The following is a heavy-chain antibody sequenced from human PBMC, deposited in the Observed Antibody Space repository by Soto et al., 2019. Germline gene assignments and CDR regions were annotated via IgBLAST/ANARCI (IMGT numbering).Heavy chain of an antibody. CDR3: ARDLAVGLVDY. V-gene: IGHV1-18*01. J-gene: IGHJ4*02. Sequence: QVQLVQSGAEVKKPGASVKVSCKASGYTFTTKGFAGVGRAPGQGLGWMGWIRAYNGNTNYAQKLQGRVTMTTDTATSTAYMELRSLRSDDTAVYYCARDLAVGLVDYWGQGTLVTVSS. CDR1: GYTFTTKG. CDR2: IRAYNGNT. D-gene: IGHD6-19*01.